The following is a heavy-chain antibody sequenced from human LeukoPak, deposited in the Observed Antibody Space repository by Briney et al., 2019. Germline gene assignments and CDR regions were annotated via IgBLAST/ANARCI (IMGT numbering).Heavy chain of an antibody. CDR1: VYTFTTYS. CDR3: ARGFRGSGYWYFDL. Sequence: ASVTVSRKASVYTFTTYSMHWVRQAPGQGREWMGGIIPIFGTANYAQKFQGRVTITADDSTSTAYMELSSLRSEDTGVYYCARGFRGSGYWYFDLWGRGTLVTVSS. J-gene: IGHJ2*01. CDR2: IIPIFGTA. V-gene: IGHV1-69*13. D-gene: IGHD3-16*01.